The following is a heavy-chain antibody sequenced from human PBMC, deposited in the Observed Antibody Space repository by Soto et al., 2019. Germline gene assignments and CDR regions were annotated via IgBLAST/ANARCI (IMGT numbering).Heavy chain of an antibody. CDR1: GYTFTSYA. D-gene: IGHD2-2*01. CDR2: INTGNGNT. J-gene: IGHJ4*02. V-gene: IGHV1-3*04. Sequence: DSVQVSCTASGYTFTSYAMHWVRQAPGQRLEWMGWINTGNGNTKYSQKFQGRVTITRDTSASTAYMELSSLRSEDTAVYYCARAGDDCSTTNRCMIEYCGQGPLLTV. CDR3: ARAGDDCSTTNRCMIEY.